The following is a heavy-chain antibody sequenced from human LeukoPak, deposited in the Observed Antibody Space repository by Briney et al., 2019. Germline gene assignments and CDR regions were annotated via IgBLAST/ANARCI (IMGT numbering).Heavy chain of an antibody. Sequence: PSETLSLTCTVSGGSISSGDYYWSWIRQPPGKGLEWIGYIYYSGSTYYNPSLKSRVTISVDTSKNQFSLKLSSVTAADTAVYYCARAGGLYSSSWRSMDVWGQGTTVTVSS. CDR2: IYYSGST. CDR3: ARAGGLYSSSWRSMDV. V-gene: IGHV4-30-4*01. CDR1: GGSISSGDYY. J-gene: IGHJ6*02. D-gene: IGHD6-13*01.